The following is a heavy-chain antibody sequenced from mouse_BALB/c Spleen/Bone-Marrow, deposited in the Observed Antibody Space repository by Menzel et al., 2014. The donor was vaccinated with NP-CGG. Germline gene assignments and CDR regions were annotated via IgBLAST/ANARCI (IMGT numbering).Heavy chain of an antibody. J-gene: IGHJ3*01. Sequence: EVMLVESGGGLVQPGGSLKLSCTASGFELSRYWMSWVRQAPGKGLEWIGEINPNSRTINYTPSLKERFIISRDNAKNTLYLQTSKVRSEDTALYFCARCGYYCWLAYWGQGTLVTVSA. CDR1: GFELSRYW. D-gene: IGHD2-3*01. CDR2: INPNSRTI. V-gene: IGHV4-1*02. CDR3: ARCGYYCWLAY.